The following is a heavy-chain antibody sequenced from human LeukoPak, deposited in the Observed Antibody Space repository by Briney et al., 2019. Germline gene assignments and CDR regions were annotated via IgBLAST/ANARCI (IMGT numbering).Heavy chain of an antibody. Sequence: PSETLSLTCTVSGGSISSSSYYWGWIRQPPGKGLEWIGSIYYSGSTYYNPSLKSRVTISVDTSKNQFSLKLSSVTAADTAVYYCARGDIRFDPWGQGTLVTVSS. V-gene: IGHV4-39*07. CDR2: IYYSGST. J-gene: IGHJ5*02. CDR3: ARGDIRFDP. CDR1: GGSISSSSYY.